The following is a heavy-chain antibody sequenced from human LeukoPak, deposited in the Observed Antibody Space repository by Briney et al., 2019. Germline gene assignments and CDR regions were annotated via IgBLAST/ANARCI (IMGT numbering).Heavy chain of an antibody. Sequence: PSETLSLTCTVSGDSISSYYWSWIRQPPGKGLEWIGEIYHSGSTNYNPSLKSRVTISVDKSKNQFSLKLSSVTAADTAVYYCARRYGSGSYYGIVDPWGQGTLVTVSS. J-gene: IGHJ5*02. CDR1: GDSISSYY. CDR3: ARRYGSGSYYGIVDP. V-gene: IGHV4-59*12. D-gene: IGHD3-10*01. CDR2: IYHSGST.